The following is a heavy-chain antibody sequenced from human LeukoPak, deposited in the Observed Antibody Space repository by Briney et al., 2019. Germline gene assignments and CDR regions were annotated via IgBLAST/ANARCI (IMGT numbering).Heavy chain of an antibody. CDR2: INHXGST. D-gene: IGHD6-6*01. CDR3: ARGSAPRRNWFDP. V-gene: IGHV4-34*01. CDR1: GGSFSGYY. J-gene: IGHJ5*02. Sequence: SETLSLTCAVYGGSFSGYYWSWIRQPPGKGLEWIGEINHXGSTXYNPSLKSRVTISVDTSKNQFSLKLSSVTAADTAVYYCARGSAPRRNWFDPWGQGTLVTVSS.